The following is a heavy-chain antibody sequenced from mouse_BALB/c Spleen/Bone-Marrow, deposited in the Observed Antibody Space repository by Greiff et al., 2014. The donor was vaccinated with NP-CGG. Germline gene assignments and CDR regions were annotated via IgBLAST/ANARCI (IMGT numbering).Heavy chain of an antibody. V-gene: IGHV14-3*02. Sequence: EVQLQQSGAELVKPGASVKLSCTASGFNIKDTYMHWVKQRPEQGLEWIGRIDPANGNTKYDPKFQGKATITADTSSNTAYLQLSSLTSEDTAVYYCASYRNGWYFDVWGAGTTVTVSS. J-gene: IGHJ1*01. CDR1: GFNIKDTY. CDR3: ASYRNGWYFDV. CDR2: IDPANGNT. D-gene: IGHD2-14*01.